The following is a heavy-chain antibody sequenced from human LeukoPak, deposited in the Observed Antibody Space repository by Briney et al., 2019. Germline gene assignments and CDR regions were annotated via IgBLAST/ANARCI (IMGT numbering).Heavy chain of an antibody. CDR1: GGSISSGGYY. CDR2: IYYSGST. V-gene: IGHV4-31*03. D-gene: IGHD3-9*01. CDR3: ARFSPDWSLDY. J-gene: IGHJ4*02. Sequence: SETLSLTCTVSGGSISSGGYYWSWIRQHPGKGLEWIGYIYYSGSTYYNPSLKSRVTISVDTSKNQFSLKLSSVTAADTAVYYCARFSPDWSLDYWGQGTLVTVSS.